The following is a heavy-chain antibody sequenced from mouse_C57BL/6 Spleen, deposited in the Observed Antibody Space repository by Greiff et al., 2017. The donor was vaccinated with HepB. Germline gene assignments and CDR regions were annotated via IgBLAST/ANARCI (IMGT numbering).Heavy chain of an antibody. D-gene: IGHD2-1*01. J-gene: IGHJ4*01. CDR3: ARESYYGNHGAMDY. CDR1: GYSFTGYY. Sequence: VTLKESGPELVKPGASVKISCKASGYSFTGYYMHWVKQSHGNILDWIGYIYPYNGVSSYNQKFKGKATLTVDKSSSTAYMELRSLTSEDSAVYYCARESYYGNHGAMDYWGQGTSVTVSS. CDR2: IYPYNGVS. V-gene: IGHV1-31*01.